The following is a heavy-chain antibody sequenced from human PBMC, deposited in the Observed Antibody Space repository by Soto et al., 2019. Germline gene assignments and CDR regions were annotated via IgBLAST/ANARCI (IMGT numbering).Heavy chain of an antibody. CDR2: ISYEGSEK. J-gene: IGHJ4*02. Sequence: QVHLVESGGGVVQPGRSLRLSCAASGFTFSNNGMHWVRQAPGKGLEWVGVISYEGSEKYYAGSVKDRFTISRDNSKNTRYLQMDTLSSEETTIYYCVKEKGSAAGFDYWGQGILVTVSS. CDR3: VKEKGSAAGFDY. V-gene: IGHV3-30*18. D-gene: IGHD6-13*01. CDR1: GFTFSNNG.